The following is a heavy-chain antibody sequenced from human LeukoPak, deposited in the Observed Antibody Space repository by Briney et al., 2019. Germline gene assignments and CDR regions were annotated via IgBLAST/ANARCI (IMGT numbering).Heavy chain of an antibody. V-gene: IGHV3-21*01. Sequence: GGSLRLSCAASGFTFSSYSMNWVRQAPGKGLEWVSSISSSSSYIYYADSVKGRFTISRDNAKNSLYLQMNGLRAEDTAVYYCARDRGRPGIEDYWGQGTLVTVSS. CDR2: ISSSSSYI. CDR1: GFTFSSYS. CDR3: ARDRGRPGIEDY. J-gene: IGHJ4*02. D-gene: IGHD6-13*01.